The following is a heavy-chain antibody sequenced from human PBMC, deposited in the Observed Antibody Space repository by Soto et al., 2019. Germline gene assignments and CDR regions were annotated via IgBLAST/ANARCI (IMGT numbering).Heavy chain of an antibody. D-gene: IGHD2-15*01. Sequence: QVQLVQSGAEVKKPGASVKVSCKASGYTFTSYAMHWVRQAPGQRLEWMGWINAGNGNTKYSQKFQGRVTITRDTSASTAYKELSSLRSEDTAVYYCARDLPVVVVAAFYYYGMDVWGQGTTVTVSS. CDR3: ARDLPVVVVAAFYYYGMDV. CDR1: GYTFTSYA. CDR2: INAGNGNT. J-gene: IGHJ6*02. V-gene: IGHV1-3*01.